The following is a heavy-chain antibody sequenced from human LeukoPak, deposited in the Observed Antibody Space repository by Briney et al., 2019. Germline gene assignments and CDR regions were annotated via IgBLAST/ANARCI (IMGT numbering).Heavy chain of an antibody. V-gene: IGHV4-59*01. CDR1: GGSISSYH. CDR2: IYYTGIT. D-gene: IGHD3-3*01. J-gene: IGHJ6*02. CDR3: TRSLGVVIHGGMDV. Sequence: PSETPSLTCTVSGGSISSYHWSWIRQPPGKGLEWIGHIYYTGITNYNPSLKSRVTISLDTSKNQFSLKLSSVTAADTAVYYCTRSLGVVIHGGMDVWGQGTTVTVSS.